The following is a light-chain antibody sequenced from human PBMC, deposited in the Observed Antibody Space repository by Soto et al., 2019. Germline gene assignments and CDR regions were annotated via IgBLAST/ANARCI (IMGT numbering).Light chain of an antibody. J-gene: IGKJ1*01. CDR1: QSISDW. Sequence: DIHMTQSPSTLSASLADRVTITFRASQSISDWLAWFQQKPGKAPKVLIYDASTLESGVPSRVSGSGSGTEFTLTISSQYLDDFDTYFCQQYNTFSWTFGQGTKVDIK. CDR3: QQYNTFSWT. V-gene: IGKV1-5*01. CDR2: DAS.